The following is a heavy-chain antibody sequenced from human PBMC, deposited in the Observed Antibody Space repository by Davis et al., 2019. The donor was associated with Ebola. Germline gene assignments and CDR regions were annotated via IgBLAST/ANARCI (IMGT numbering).Heavy chain of an antibody. D-gene: IGHD3-10*01. Sequence: PGGSLRLSCAASGFTFSSYAMSWVRQAPGKGLEWVSAISGSGGSTYYADSVKGRFTISRNNSKNTLYLQMNSLRAEDTAVYYCAKGMSAGSGSFIYYYYYGMDVWGKGTTVTVSS. J-gene: IGHJ6*04. CDR1: GFTFSSYA. CDR2: ISGSGGST. V-gene: IGHV3-23*01. CDR3: AKGMSAGSGSFIYYYYYGMDV.